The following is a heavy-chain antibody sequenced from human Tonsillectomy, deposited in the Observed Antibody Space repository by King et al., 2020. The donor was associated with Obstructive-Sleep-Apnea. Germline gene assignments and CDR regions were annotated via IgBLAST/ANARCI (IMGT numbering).Heavy chain of an antibody. CDR2: ISWNSGSI. D-gene: IGHD2-15*01. V-gene: IGHV3-9*01. J-gene: IGHJ6*02. Sequence: VQLVESGGGLVQPGRSLRLSCAASGFTFDDYAMHWFRQAPGKGLEWVSGISWNSGSIAYAVSVKGRLTISRDNAKNSLYLQMNSLRAEDTAWYYCAKDIGSGGPKYYYGMDVWGQGTTVTVSS. CDR3: AKDIGSGGPKYYYGMDV. CDR1: GFTFDDYA.